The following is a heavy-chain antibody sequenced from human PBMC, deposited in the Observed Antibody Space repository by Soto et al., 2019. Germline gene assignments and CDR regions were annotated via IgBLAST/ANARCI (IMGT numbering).Heavy chain of an antibody. D-gene: IGHD3-16*02. V-gene: IGHV1-69*08. CDR2: IIPILGIA. CDR3: ARDGDYVWGSYRYLDY. Sequence: QVQLVQSGAEVKKPGSSVKVSCKASGGTFSSYTISWVRQAPGQGLEWMGRIIPILGIANYAQKFQGRVTITADKSTSTAYMELSSLRSEDTGVYYCARDGDYVWGSYRYLDYWGQGTLVTVSS. CDR1: GGTFSSYT. J-gene: IGHJ4*02.